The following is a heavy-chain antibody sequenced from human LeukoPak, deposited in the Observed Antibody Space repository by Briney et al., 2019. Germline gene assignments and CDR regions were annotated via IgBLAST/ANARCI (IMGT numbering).Heavy chain of an antibody. V-gene: IGHV4-34*01. D-gene: IGHD3-10*01. Sequence: SETLSLTCAVYGGSFSGYYWSWIRQPPGKGLEWIGEINHSGSTNYNPSLKSRVTISVDTSKNQFSLKLSSVTAADTAVYYCARGRSPYYYGSGSYGYYFDYWSQGTLVTVSS. CDR2: INHSGST. CDR3: ARGRSPYYYGSGSYGYYFDY. J-gene: IGHJ4*02. CDR1: GGSFSGYY.